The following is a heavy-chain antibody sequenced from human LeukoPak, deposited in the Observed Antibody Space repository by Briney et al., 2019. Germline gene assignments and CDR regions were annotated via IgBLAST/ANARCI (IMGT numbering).Heavy chain of an antibody. D-gene: IGHD5-18*01. Sequence: GRTLRLSRAASAFTFSSYSMNWVPQAPGKGLEWVSYITSSSTTIYYADSVKGRFTVSRDNAKHSLHLQMNSLRDEDTTVYYCAREGYSYGRNYFYYWGQGTLVSVSS. CDR3: AREGYSYGRNYFYY. CDR2: ITSSSTTI. J-gene: IGHJ4*02. CDR1: AFTFSSYS. V-gene: IGHV3-48*02.